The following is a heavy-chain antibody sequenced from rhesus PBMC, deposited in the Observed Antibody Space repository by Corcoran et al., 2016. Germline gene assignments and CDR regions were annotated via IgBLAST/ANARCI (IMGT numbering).Heavy chain of an antibody. J-gene: IGHJ4*01. Sequence: QVHLVQSGAEVKKPGASVKVSCKASGFTFGSYAISWVRQAPGHGLEWVGMFTPLVGITNYAEKGQGRVKITADTSTSTAVRERGRLKSEGTAVYYCARGDPSGRSPFDYWGQGVLVTVSS. D-gene: IGHD6-25*01. CDR2: FTPLVGIT. V-gene: IGHV1-198*02. CDR3: ARGDPSGRSPFDY. CDR1: GFTFGSYA.